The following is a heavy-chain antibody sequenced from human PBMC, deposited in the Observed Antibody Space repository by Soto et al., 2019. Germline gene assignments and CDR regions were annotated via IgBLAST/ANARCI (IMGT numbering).Heavy chain of an antibody. Sequence: EVQLLESGGGLVQPGGSLRLSCAASGFTFSSYAMSWVRQAPXXGLEWVSAISGSGDSTYYADSVKGRFTISRDNSKNTLYLQMNSLRAEDTAVYYCAKRGVGFDFEYWGQGTLVTVSS. V-gene: IGHV3-23*01. CDR3: AKRGVGFDFEY. J-gene: IGHJ4*02. CDR2: ISGSGDST. D-gene: IGHD1-26*01. CDR1: GFTFSSYA.